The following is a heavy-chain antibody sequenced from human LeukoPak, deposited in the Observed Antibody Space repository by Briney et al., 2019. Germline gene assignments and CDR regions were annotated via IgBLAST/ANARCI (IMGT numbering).Heavy chain of an antibody. CDR1: GFSLDDYA. V-gene: IGHV3-9*03. CDR2: INWNSGSI. D-gene: IGHD2-2*02. J-gene: IGHJ4*02. Sequence: GGSLRLSCAASGFSLDDYAMHWVRQAPGKGLGWVSGINWNSGSIGYADSVKGRFTISRDNAKNSLYLQMNSLRAEDMALYYCAKDSCSSISCYTVDWGQGTLVTVSS. CDR3: AKDSCSSISCYTVD.